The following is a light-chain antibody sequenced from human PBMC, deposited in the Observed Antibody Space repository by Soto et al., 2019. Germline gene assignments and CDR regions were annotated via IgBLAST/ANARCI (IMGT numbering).Light chain of an antibody. Sequence: QSVLTQPPSVSGTLGRGVTISCSGSTSNIGENSVGWFQQLPGTAPKVLIYVTNKRPSGVPDRFSGSKSGTSAYLAISGLQSEDEADYYCAAWDGGLNGHVFGTGTKVTVL. J-gene: IGLJ1*01. CDR3: AAWDGGLNGHV. CDR1: TSNIGENS. V-gene: IGLV1-44*01. CDR2: VTN.